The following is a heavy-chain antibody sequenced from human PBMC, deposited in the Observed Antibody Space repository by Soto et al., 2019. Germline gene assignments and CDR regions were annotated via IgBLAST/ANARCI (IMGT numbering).Heavy chain of an antibody. V-gene: IGHV3-15*01. CDR3: TTEPHRPRVDY. CDR2: IKSKTDDGTT. CDR1: GFTFSNAW. Sequence: GGSLRLSCAASGFTFSNAWMSWVRQAPGKGLEWVGRIKSKTDDGTTDYAAPVKGRFTISRDDSKNTLYLQMNSLRTEDTAVYYCTTEPHRPRVDYWGQGTLVTVS. J-gene: IGHJ4*02.